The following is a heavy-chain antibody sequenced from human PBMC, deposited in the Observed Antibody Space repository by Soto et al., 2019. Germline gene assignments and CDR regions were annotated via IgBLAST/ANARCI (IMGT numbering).Heavy chain of an antibody. CDR1: GGSISSYY. V-gene: IGHV4-59*08. J-gene: IGHJ4*02. Sequence: SETLSLTCTVSGGSISSYYWSWIRQPPGKGLEWIGYIYYSGSTNYNPSLKSRVTISVDTSKNQFSLKLSSVTAADTAVYYCARLDYDYIWGSYRLFDYWGQGTLVTVSS. CDR2: IYYSGST. CDR3: ARLDYDYIWGSYRLFDY. D-gene: IGHD3-16*02.